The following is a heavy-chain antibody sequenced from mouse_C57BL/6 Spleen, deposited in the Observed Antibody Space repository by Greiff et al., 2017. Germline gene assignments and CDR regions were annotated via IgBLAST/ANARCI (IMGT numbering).Heavy chain of an antibody. Sequence: QVQLKESGAELVKPGASVKMSCKASGYTFTSYWITWVKQRPGQGLEWIGDIYPGSGSTNYNEKFKSKATLTVDTSSSTAYMPLSSLTSEDSAVYYCARSYDYAMDYWGQGTSVTVSS. J-gene: IGHJ4*01. CDR2: IYPGSGST. CDR3: ARSYDYAMDY. V-gene: IGHV1-55*01. D-gene: IGHD6-5*01. CDR1: GYTFTSYW.